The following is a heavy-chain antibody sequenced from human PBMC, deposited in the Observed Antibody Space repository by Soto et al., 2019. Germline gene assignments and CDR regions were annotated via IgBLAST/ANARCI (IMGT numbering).Heavy chain of an antibody. CDR1: GYSFTSYW. Sequence: PGESLKISCKGSGYSFTSYWISWVRQMPGKGLEWMGRIDPSDSYTNYSPSFQGHVTISADKSISTAYLQWSSLKASDTAMYYCARSGYSSSLTPNDAFDIWGQGTMVTVSS. J-gene: IGHJ3*02. D-gene: IGHD6-13*01. CDR3: ARSGYSSSLTPNDAFDI. V-gene: IGHV5-10-1*01. CDR2: IDPSDSYT.